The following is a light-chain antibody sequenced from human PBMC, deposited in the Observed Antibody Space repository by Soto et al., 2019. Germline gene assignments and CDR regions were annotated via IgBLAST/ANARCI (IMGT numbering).Light chain of an antibody. Sequence: VLTQSPGTLSLSPGERATLSCRASQSVTSSYLAWYQQKPGQAPRLLIYGASSRATGIPDRFSGSGSGTDFTLTISRLEPEDFAVYYCQQYGGSPPLTFGGGTTVESK. J-gene: IGKJ4*01. CDR2: GAS. V-gene: IGKV3-20*01. CDR1: QSVTSSY. CDR3: QQYGGSPPLT.